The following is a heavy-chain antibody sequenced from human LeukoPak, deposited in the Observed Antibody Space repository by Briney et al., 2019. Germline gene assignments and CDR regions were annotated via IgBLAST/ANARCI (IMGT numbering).Heavy chain of an antibody. CDR1: GFTFSTYT. D-gene: IGHD2-2*01. J-gene: IGHJ6*03. Sequence: GGSLRLSCAPSGFTFSTYTMNWVRQAPGKGLEWVSYVSSSGGTIYYADSVKGRFTISRDNAKNSLYLQMNSLRAEDTAVYYCARVGTTYYYFYYMDVWGKGTTVTVSS. CDR3: ARVGTTYYYFYYMDV. V-gene: IGHV3-48*04. CDR2: VSSSGGTI.